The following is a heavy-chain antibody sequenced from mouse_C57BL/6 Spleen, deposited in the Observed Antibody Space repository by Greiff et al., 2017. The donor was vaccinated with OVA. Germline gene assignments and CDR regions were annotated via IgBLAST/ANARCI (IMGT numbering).Heavy chain of an antibody. CDR3: ANWITTVVTKGWYFDV. CDR1: GYAFSSYW. V-gene: IGHV1-82*01. J-gene: IGHJ1*03. CDR2: IYPGDGDT. Sequence: VQLQQSGPELVKPGASVKISCKASGYAFSSYWMNWVKQRPGKGLEWIGWIYPGDGDTNYNGKFKGKATLTADKSSSTAYMQLSRLTSEDTAVYFCANWITTVVTKGWYFDVWGTGTTVTVSS. D-gene: IGHD1-1*01.